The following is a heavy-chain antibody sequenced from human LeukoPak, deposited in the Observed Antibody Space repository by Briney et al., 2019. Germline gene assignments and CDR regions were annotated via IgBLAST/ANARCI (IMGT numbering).Heavy chain of an antibody. CDR1: GYTFTSYA. J-gene: IGHJ6*02. CDR2: INAGNGNT. CDR3: ARDLPPTDYYYGMDV. Sequence: GASVKVSCKASGYTFTSYAMHWVRQAPGQRLEWMGWINAGNGNTKYSQKFQGRVTITRDTSASTAYMELSSLRSEDTAVYYCARDLPPTDYYYGMDVWGQGTTVTVSS. V-gene: IGHV1-3*01.